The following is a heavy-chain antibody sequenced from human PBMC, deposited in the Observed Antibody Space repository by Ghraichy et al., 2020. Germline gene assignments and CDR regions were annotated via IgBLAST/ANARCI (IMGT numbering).Heavy chain of an antibody. J-gene: IGHJ4*02. V-gene: IGHV3-48*01. CDR2: ISSSISTI. CDR3: ARERGSSSSGGVYYFDY. CDR1: GFTFSSYS. Sequence: GVSLRLSCAASGFTFSSYSMNWVRQAPGKGLEWVSYISSSISTIYYADSVKGRFTISRDNAKNSLYLQMNSLRAEDTAVYYCARERGSSSSGGVYYFDYWGQGTLVTVSS. D-gene: IGHD6-6*01.